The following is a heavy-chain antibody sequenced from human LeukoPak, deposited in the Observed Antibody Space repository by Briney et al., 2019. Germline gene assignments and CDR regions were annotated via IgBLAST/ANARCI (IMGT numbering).Heavy chain of an antibody. CDR2: IYHSGST. CDR1: GYSISSGYY. V-gene: IGHV4-38-2*02. J-gene: IGHJ3*02. D-gene: IGHD1-26*01. CDR3: ARAVGATNNAFDI. Sequence: PSETLSLTCTVSGYSISSGYYWGWIRQPPGKGLEWIGSIYHSGSTYYNPSLKSRVTISVDTSKNQFSLKLSSVTAADTAVYYCARAVGATNNAFDIWGQGTMVTVSS.